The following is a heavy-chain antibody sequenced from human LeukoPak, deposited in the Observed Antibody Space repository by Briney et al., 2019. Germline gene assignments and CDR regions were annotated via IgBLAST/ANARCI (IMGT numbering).Heavy chain of an antibody. Sequence: VASVKVSCKASGGTFSRNAISWVRQAPGQGLEWMGGIIPMFGTANYAQKFQGRVTIDADQSASTASMELNSLRSDDTAVYYCARALDSDWFGSGVYWGQGTLVTVPS. CDR2: IIPMFGTA. CDR3: ARALDSDWFGSGVY. J-gene: IGHJ4*02. V-gene: IGHV1-69*01. D-gene: IGHD3-9*01. CDR1: GGTFSRNA.